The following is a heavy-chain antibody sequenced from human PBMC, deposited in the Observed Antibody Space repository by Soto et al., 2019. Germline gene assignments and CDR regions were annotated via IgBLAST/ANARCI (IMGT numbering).Heavy chain of an antibody. CDR3: ARDSDGDLDY. CDR1: GGSISSYY. Sequence: QVQLQESGPGLVKPSETLSLTCTVSGGSISSYYWSWIRQPPGKGLEWIGYIYYSGSTNYNASLKSRGTISVDTSKNQVSLKLSSVTAADTAVYYCARDSDGDLDYWGQGTLVTVSS. CDR2: IYYSGST. D-gene: IGHD4-17*01. J-gene: IGHJ4*02. V-gene: IGHV4-59*01.